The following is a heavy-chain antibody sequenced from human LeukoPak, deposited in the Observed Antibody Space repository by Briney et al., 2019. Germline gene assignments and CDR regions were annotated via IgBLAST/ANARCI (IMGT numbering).Heavy chain of an antibody. CDR2: IWYDGSNK. CDR3: ARGSKYDSGPFDY. Sequence: PGGSLRLSCAASGFNFSSYGMHWVRQAPGKGLEWVAVIWYDGSNKYYADSVKGRFTISRDNSKNTLYLQMNSLRAEDSAVFYCARGSKYDSGPFDYWGQGTLVTVSP. D-gene: IGHD3-10*01. CDR1: GFNFSSYG. J-gene: IGHJ4*02. V-gene: IGHV3-33*08.